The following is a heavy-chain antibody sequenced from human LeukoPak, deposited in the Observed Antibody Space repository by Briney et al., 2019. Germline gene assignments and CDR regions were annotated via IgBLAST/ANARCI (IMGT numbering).Heavy chain of an antibody. V-gene: IGHV4-39*01. CDR3: ASLRATAADY. D-gene: IGHD2-21*02. Sequence: SETPSLTCTVSGGSISSSNYYWGWIRQPPGKGLEWIGSIYYSGNTYYNPSFKSRVTISADMSKNQFSLKLNSVTAADTAVYYCASLRATAADYWGQGTLVTVSS. CDR2: IYYSGNT. CDR1: GGSISSSNYY. J-gene: IGHJ4*02.